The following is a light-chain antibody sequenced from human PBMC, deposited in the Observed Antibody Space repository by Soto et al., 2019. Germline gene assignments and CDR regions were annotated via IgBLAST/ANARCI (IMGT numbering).Light chain of an antibody. V-gene: IGKV1-5*01. CDR2: DAS. Sequence: DIQMTQSPSTLSASVGDRVTITCRASQSISSWLAWYQQKPGKAPKLLIYDASSLESGVPSRFSGSGSGTEFTLTISSMQPDDFATYYCQQYNSYSTFGPGTQVEIK. CDR3: QQYNSYST. J-gene: IGKJ1*01. CDR1: QSISSW.